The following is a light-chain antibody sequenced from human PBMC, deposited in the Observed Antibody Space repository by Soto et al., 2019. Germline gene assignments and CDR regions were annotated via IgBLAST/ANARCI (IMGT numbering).Light chain of an antibody. CDR2: AAS. CDR1: QGISSY. V-gene: IGKV1-27*01. J-gene: IGKJ4*01. CDR3: QQSFSNPT. Sequence: DIQMTQSPSSLSASVGDRVTITCRASQGISSYLAWYQQKPGKVPSLLIYAASTLQSGVPSRFSGSGSGTEFTLTISSLQPEDFATYHCQQSFSNPTFGGGTKVDIK.